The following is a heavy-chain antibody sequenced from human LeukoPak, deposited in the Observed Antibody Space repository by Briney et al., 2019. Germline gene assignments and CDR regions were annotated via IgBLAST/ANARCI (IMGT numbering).Heavy chain of an antibody. D-gene: IGHD2-2*01. V-gene: IGHV3-48*02. J-gene: IGHJ6*02. CDR2: ITGSSSTI. CDR3: ARDYYCSGTSCPNYYGMHD. CDR1: GFSFSTYS. Sequence: PGGSLRLSCAASGFSFSTYSMNWVRQAPGMRLEWVSYITGSSSTIYYADSMKGRFTISRDNARNSLYLQMNSLRHEDTAVYYCARDYYCSGTSCPNYYGMHDWGQGTTVTVSS.